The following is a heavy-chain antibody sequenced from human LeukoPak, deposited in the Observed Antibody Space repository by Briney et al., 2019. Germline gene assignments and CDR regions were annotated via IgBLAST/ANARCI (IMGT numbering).Heavy chain of an antibody. CDR2: ISYDGSNK. J-gene: IGHJ6*02. CDR1: GFTFSSYG. D-gene: IGHD4-11*01. CDR3: ARDQYPARYYYSSYGMDV. V-gene: IGHV3-30*03. Sequence: PGRSLRLSCAASGFTFSSYGMHWVRQAPGKGLEWVAVISYDGSNKYYADSVKGRFTISRDNSKNRLYLQMNSLRAEDTAVYYCARDQYPARYYYSSYGMDVWGQGTTVTVSS.